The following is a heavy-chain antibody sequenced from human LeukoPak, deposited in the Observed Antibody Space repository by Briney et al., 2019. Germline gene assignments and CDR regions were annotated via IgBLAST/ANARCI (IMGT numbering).Heavy chain of an antibody. CDR1: GYTFTSYY. Sequence: ASVKVSCKASGYTFTSYYMHWVRQAPGQGLEWLGVINPSDGGTSYAQKFQGRVTMTRDTSTSTVYMELSSLRSEDTAVYYCARSEVATANGAFDIWGQGTMVTVSS. J-gene: IGHJ3*02. CDR2: INPSDGGT. D-gene: IGHD5-18*01. CDR3: ARSEVATANGAFDI. V-gene: IGHV1-46*01.